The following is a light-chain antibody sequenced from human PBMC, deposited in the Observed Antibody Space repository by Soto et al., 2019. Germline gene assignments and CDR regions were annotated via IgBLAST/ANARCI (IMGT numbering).Light chain of an antibody. Sequence: QSVLTQPASVSGSPGQSITISCTGTSSDIGAYNSVSWYQHHPGKAPKLIVFQVSFRPSAVSDRFSGSKSDNTASLTISGLQTEDEADYYCLSYTGTYTYVFGTGTKVTVL. J-gene: IGLJ1*01. CDR2: QVS. CDR1: SSDIGAYNS. CDR3: LSYTGTYTYV. V-gene: IGLV2-14*01.